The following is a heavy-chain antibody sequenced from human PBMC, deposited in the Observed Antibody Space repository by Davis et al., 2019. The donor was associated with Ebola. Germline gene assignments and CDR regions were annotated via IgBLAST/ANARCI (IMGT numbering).Heavy chain of an antibody. CDR1: GVTFSSYW. Sequence: GESLKISCAASGVTFSSYWMTWVRQAPGKGLEWVANIRQDGSEKYYVDSVEGRFAISRDNANNSLFLQMNSLRVEDTAVYYCTREGGGSWGYWGQGTLVTVSS. V-gene: IGHV3-7*01. D-gene: IGHD2-15*01. CDR2: IRQDGSEK. J-gene: IGHJ4*02. CDR3: TREGGGSWGY.